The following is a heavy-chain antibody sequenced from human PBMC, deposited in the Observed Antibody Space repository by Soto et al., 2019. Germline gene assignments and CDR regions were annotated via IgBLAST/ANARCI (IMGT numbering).Heavy chain of an antibody. D-gene: IGHD6-19*01. CDR2: IYHSGST. CDR3: ARFGIAVAGTFGGYYYYGMDV. V-gene: IGHV4-4*02. CDR1: GGSISSSNW. J-gene: IGHJ6*02. Sequence: PSETLSLTCAVSGGSISSSNWWSWVRQPPGKGLEWIGEIYHSGSTNYNPSLKSRVTISVDKSKNQFSLKLSSVTAADTAVYYCARFGIAVAGTFGGYYYYGMDVRGQGTTVTVSS.